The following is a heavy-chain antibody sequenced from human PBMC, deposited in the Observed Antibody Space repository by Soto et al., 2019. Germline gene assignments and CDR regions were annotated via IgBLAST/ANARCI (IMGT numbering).Heavy chain of an antibody. D-gene: IGHD2-2*01. Sequence: GASVKVSCKASGYTFTSYGISWVRQAPGQGLEWMGWISAYNGNTNYAQKLQGRVTMTTDTSTSTAYMELRSLRSDDTAVYYCARVGDCSSTSCQGCNWFDPWGQGTLVTVSS. V-gene: IGHV1-18*01. CDR3: ARVGDCSSTSCQGCNWFDP. CDR2: ISAYNGNT. J-gene: IGHJ5*02. CDR1: GYTFTSYG.